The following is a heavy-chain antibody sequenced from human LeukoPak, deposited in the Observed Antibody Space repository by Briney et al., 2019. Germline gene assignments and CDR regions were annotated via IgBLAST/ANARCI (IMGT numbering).Heavy chain of an antibody. D-gene: IGHD5-18*01. CDR3: ARDLGGYNYGYSFDY. J-gene: IGHJ4*02. CDR2: ISYSGST. CDR1: GGSISSYY. Sequence: KPSETLSLTCTVSGGSISSYYWSWIRQPPGKGLEWIGYISYSGSTNFNPSLKSRVTISVDTSKNQFSLKLFSVTAADTAVYYCARDLGGYNYGYSFDYWGQGTLVTVSS. V-gene: IGHV4-59*12.